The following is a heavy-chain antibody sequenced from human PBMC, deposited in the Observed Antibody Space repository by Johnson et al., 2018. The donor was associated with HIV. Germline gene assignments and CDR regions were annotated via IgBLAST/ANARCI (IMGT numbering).Heavy chain of an antibody. CDR2: IRYDGSNK. V-gene: IGHV3-30*04. CDR3: ARATYYYDTSGYLTRPRAFDV. Sequence: QVQLVESGGGVVQPGRSLRLSCAASGFSFSIYAMHWVRQAPGKGLEWVAFIRYDGSNKYYADSVKGRLTISRDSSKNTLYLEMNSLRAEDTALYYCARATYYYDTSGYLTRPRAFDVWGQGTMVTVSS. CDR1: GFSFSIYA. D-gene: IGHD3-22*01. J-gene: IGHJ3*01.